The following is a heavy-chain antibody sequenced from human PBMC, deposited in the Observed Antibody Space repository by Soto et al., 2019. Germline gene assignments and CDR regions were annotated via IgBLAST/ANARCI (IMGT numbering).Heavy chain of an antibody. CDR3: AREPLTGTTYYYYYGMDV. CDR2: ISSSGSTI. Sequence: QVQLVESGGGLVKPGGSLRLSCAASGFTFSDYYVSWIRQAPGKGLESVSYISSSGSTIYYADSVKGRFTISRDNAKNSLYLQMNSLRAEDTAVYYCAREPLTGTTYYYYYGMDVWGQGTTVTVSS. CDR1: GFTFSDYY. V-gene: IGHV3-11*01. D-gene: IGHD1-20*01. J-gene: IGHJ6*02.